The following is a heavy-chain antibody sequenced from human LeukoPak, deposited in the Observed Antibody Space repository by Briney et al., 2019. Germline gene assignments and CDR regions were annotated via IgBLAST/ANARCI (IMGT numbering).Heavy chain of an antibody. CDR3: ASGPYGSGSYLFGY. CDR1: GGSIISGGYY. CDR2: IYYSGTT. J-gene: IGHJ4*02. V-gene: IGHV4-31*03. Sequence: SETLSLTCTVSGGSIISGGYYWSWIRQHPGKGLEWIGCIYYSGTTYYNPSLKSRVSTSVDTSKNQFSLKLSSVTAADTAVYYCASGPYGSGSYLFGYWGQGTLVTVSS. D-gene: IGHD3-10*01.